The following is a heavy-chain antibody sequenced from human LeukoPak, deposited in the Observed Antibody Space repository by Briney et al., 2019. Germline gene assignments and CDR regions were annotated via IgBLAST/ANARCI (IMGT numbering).Heavy chain of an antibody. CDR1: GDSISSSSYY. CDR3: ARRSSGWPFDS. V-gene: IGHV4-39*01. J-gene: IGHJ4*02. D-gene: IGHD6-19*01. CDR2: IHYSGST. Sequence: PSETLSLTCTVSGDSISSSSYYWGWIRQPPGKGLEWIGTIHYSGSTYYNPSLKSRVTISVDTSKNQFSLKLGSVTAADTAVYYCARRSSGWPFDSWGQGTLVTVSS.